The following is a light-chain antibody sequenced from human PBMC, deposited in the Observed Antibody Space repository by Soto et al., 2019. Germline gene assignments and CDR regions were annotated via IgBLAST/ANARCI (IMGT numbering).Light chain of an antibody. CDR2: AAS. Sequence: DIQMTQSPSSVSASVGDRVIITCRASQDISTWLAWYQKKPGMAPNLLISAASNLQSGVPSRFSGSGSGTDFTLTINSLQPEDFATYYCQQVHIFPITFGQGTRLDLK. CDR3: QQVHIFPIT. V-gene: IGKV1-12*01. J-gene: IGKJ5*01. CDR1: QDISTW.